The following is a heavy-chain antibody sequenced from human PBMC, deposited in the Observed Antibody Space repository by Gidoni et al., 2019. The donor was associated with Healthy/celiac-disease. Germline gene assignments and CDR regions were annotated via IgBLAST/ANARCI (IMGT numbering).Heavy chain of an antibody. Sequence: EVQLVESGGGLVQPGGSLRLSCSPSGFPFSSYAMHWVRQAPGKGLEYVSAISSNGGSTYYADSVKGRFTISRDNSKNTLYLQMSSLRAEDTAVYYCVNGAGEQLVRLGSTFDYWGQGTLVTVSS. V-gene: IGHV3-64D*09. CDR3: VNGAGEQLVRLGSTFDY. D-gene: IGHD6-6*01. CDR1: GFPFSSYA. CDR2: ISSNGGST. J-gene: IGHJ4*02.